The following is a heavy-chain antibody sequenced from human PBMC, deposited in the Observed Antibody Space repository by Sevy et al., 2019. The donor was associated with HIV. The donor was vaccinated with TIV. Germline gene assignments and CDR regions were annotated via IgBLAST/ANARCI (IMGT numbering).Heavy chain of an antibody. Sequence: ASVKVSCKASGYTFTSYGISWVRQAPGQGLEWMGWISAYNGNTNYAKKLQGRVTMTTDTSTSTAYREVRSLRSDDTAMYYCARDSIPLVQGVIITPYYYGMDVWGQGTTVTVSS. V-gene: IGHV1-18*01. D-gene: IGHD3-10*01. CDR1: GYTFTSYG. CDR3: ARDSIPLVQGVIITPYYYGMDV. CDR2: ISAYNGNT. J-gene: IGHJ6*02.